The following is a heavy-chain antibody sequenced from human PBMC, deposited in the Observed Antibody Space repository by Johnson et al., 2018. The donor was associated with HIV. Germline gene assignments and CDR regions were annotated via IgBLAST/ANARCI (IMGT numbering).Heavy chain of an antibody. J-gene: IGHJ3*02. D-gene: IGHD3-22*01. CDR3: ARGSSYYYDSSGSDAFDI. V-gene: IGHV3-13*01. CDR1: GFTFSSYD. Sequence: VPLVESGGGLVQPGGSLRLSCAASGFTFSSYDMHWVRQATGKGLEWVSAIGTAGDTYYPGSVKGRFTISRENAKNSLYLQMNSLRAGDTAVYYCARGSSYYYDSSGSDAFDIWGQGTMVTVSS. CDR2: IGTAGDT.